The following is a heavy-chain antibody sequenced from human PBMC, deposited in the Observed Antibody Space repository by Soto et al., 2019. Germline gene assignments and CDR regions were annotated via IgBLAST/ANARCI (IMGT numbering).Heavy chain of an antibody. CDR3: ARLYSSSSAPLGPYGMDV. CDR2: IIPIFGTA. Sequence: QVQLVQSGAEVKKPGSSVKVSCKASGGTFISYAISWVRQAPGQGLEWMGGIIPIFGTANYAQKFQGRVTITADESTSTAYMELSSLRSEDTAVYYCARLYSSSSAPLGPYGMDVWGQGTTVTVSS. V-gene: IGHV1-69*19. J-gene: IGHJ6*02. D-gene: IGHD6-6*01. CDR1: GGTFISYA.